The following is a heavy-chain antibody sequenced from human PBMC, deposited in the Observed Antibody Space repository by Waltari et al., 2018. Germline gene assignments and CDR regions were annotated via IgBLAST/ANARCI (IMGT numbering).Heavy chain of an antibody. Sequence: QVQLQESGPGLVKPSETLSLTCAVSGYSISSDFYWGWIRQPPGKGLEWIGRIYTSGSTNYNPSLKSRVTMSVDTSKNQFSLKLSSVTAADTAVYYCARVDYYGMDVWGQGTTVTVSS. CDR2: IYTSGST. CDR3: ARVDYYGMDV. V-gene: IGHV4-38-2*01. J-gene: IGHJ6*02. CDR1: GYSISSDFY.